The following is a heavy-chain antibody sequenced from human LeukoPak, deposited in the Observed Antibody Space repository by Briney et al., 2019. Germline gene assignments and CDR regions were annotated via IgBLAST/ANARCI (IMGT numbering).Heavy chain of an antibody. CDR3: ARQRSTAYYDSSGLPYDAFDI. CDR1: GYSFTSYW. CDR2: IYPGDSDT. D-gene: IGHD3-22*01. J-gene: IGHJ3*02. Sequence: GESLKISCKGSGYSFTSYWIGWVRQMPGKGLEWMGIIYPGDSDTRYSPSFQGQVTISADKSISTAYLQWSSLKASDTAMYYCARQRSTAYYDSSGLPYDAFDIWGQGTMVTVSS. V-gene: IGHV5-51*01.